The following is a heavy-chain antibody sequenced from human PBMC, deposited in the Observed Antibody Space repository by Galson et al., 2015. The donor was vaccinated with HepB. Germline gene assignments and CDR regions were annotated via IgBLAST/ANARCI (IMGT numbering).Heavy chain of an antibody. CDR2: IDWDDDK. CDR3: ARIRGNGDRYPFHIDY. Sequence: PALVKPTQTLTLTCTFSGFSLSTSGMWVSWIRQPPGKALEWLARIDWDDDKYYSTSLKTRLTISKDTSKNQVVLTMTNMDPVGTATYYCARIRGNGDRYPFHIDYWGQGTLVTVSS. J-gene: IGHJ4*02. V-gene: IGHV2-70*11. CDR1: GFSLSTSGMW. D-gene: IGHD2-21*02.